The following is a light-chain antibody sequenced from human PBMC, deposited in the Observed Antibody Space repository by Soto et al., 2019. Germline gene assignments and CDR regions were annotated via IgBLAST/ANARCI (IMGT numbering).Light chain of an antibody. CDR3: QQYHSAPIT. CDR1: QRVFCHNNKY. CDR2: WAS. V-gene: IGKV4-1*01. J-gene: IGKJ5*01. Sequence: ISHSPGSLSVSLCARAPLKCECRQRVFCHNNKYLAWFQQKQGQPPRLFIYWASTRGSGVPDRFSGSGSGTDFTLTISNVEAEDVAIYYCQQYHSAPITFGQGTRLEIK.